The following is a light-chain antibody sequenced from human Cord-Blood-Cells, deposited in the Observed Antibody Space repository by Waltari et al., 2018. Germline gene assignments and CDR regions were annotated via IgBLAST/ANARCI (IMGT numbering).Light chain of an antibody. CDR1: QSISSW. Sequence: DIQMTQSPSTLSASVGDRVTITCRASQSISSWLAWYQQKPGKAPELLIYDASSLESGVPSRFSGSGSGTEFTLTISSLQPDDFATYYCQQYNSYSVTFGQGTKVEIK. J-gene: IGKJ1*01. CDR2: DAS. CDR3: QQYNSYSVT. V-gene: IGKV1-5*01.